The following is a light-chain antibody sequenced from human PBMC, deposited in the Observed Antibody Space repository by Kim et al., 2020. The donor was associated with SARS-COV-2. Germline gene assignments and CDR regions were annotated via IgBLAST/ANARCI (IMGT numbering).Light chain of an antibody. CDR2: QDS. Sequence: SYELTQPPSVSVSPGQTASITCSGDKLGDKYACWYQQKPGQSPVLVIYQDSKRPSGIPERFSGSNSGNTATLTISGTQAMDEAVYYCQAWDSSTGVVFGVGTQLTVL. J-gene: IGLJ2*01. V-gene: IGLV3-1*01. CDR3: QAWDSSTGVV. CDR1: KLGDKY.